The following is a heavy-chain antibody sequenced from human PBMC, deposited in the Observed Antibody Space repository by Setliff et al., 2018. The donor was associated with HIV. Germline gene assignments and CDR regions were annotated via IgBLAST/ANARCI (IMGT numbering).Heavy chain of an antibody. CDR3: ARKQSWSSGGEAFDI. Sequence: ASVNVSCKASGYTFTNYAMNWVRQAPGQGLEWMGRISTNTGNPTYAQGFTGRFVFSLDTSVSTAYLQISSLKAEDTAVYYCARKQSWSSGGEAFDIWGQGTMVTVSS. J-gene: IGHJ3*02. CDR2: ISTNTGNP. CDR1: GYTFTNYA. V-gene: IGHV7-4-1*02. D-gene: IGHD2-8*01.